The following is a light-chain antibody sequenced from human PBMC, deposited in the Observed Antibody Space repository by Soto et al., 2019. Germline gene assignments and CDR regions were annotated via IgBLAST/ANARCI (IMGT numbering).Light chain of an antibody. Sequence: DIQMTQSPSSLSGSVGDRVTITCQASQDITTYLSWYQQKPREAPKLLIYDASSLEKGVPSRFSGSGSGTHFTFTISSLQPEDIATYYCQQYANLPLTFGGGATVEIK. CDR3: QQYANLPLT. V-gene: IGKV1-33*01. J-gene: IGKJ4*01. CDR1: QDITTY. CDR2: DAS.